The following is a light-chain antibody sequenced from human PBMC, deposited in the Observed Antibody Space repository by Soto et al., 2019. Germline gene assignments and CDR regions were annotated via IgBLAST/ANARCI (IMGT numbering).Light chain of an antibody. CDR3: MQALPTFT. Sequence: DIVMTQSPLSLPVTPGEPASISCRSSQSLLHSNGYNYLDWYLQKPGQSPQLLIYLGSNRASGVPERFSGSGSCTDFTLKISRVEAEDVGVYYCMQALPTFTFGGGTKVEIK. CDR2: LGS. V-gene: IGKV2-28*01. J-gene: IGKJ4*01. CDR1: QSLLHSNGYNY.